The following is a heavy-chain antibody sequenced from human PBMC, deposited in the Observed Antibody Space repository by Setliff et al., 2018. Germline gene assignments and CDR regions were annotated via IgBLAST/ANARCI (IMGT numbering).Heavy chain of an antibody. J-gene: IGHJ4*02. Sequence: GGSLRLSCAASGFTLRNSGMHWVRQAPGKGLDWVASVRFDGTYKVYGDSVKGRFTISRDNSENTLFLQMTSLRPEDTGVYYCAKVKKPLIRGSGFDYWGRGTLVTVSS. V-gene: IGHV3-30*02. CDR3: AKVKKPLIRGSGFDY. CDR1: GFTLRNSG. CDR2: VRFDGTYK. D-gene: IGHD3-10*01.